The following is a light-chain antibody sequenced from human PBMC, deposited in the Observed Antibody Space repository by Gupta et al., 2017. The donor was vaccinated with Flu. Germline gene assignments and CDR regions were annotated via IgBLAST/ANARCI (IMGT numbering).Light chain of an antibody. CDR1: QSIAIN. CDR3: QGLT. Sequence: ETVLTQSPATLSLSPGERATLSCKSSQSIAINLTWYQHKPGQAPRLLIYDASKRATGVPARFSGSGSGTDFTLTISSLEPEDFAVYYCQGLTFGGGTRVEMK. V-gene: IGKV3-11*01. J-gene: IGKJ4*01. CDR2: DAS.